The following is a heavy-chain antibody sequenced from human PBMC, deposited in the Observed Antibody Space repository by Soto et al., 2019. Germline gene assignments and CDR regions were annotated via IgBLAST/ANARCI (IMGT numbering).Heavy chain of an antibody. Sequence: SETMSLTCTVSGGSISSSSYYRGWIRQPPGKGLEWIGSIYYSGSTYYNPSLKSRVTISVDTSKNQFSLKLSSVTAADTAVYYCARGLNSSGWYRGSHHRFDLWGRGTLVTVSS. D-gene: IGHD6-19*01. V-gene: IGHV4-39*07. J-gene: IGHJ2*01. CDR1: GGSISSSSYY. CDR2: IYYSGST. CDR3: ARGLNSSGWYRGSHHRFDL.